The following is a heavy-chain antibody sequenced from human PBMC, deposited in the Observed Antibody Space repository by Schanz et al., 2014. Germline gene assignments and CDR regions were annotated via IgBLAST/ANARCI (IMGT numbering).Heavy chain of an antibody. CDR1: GFTFSDYY. CDR3: ATEGPRGTRHPINYYYAMDN. CDR2: ISSSSSYT. J-gene: IGHJ6*02. D-gene: IGHD6-6*01. V-gene: IGHV3-11*06. Sequence: VQLVESGGGLVKPGGSLRLSCAASGFTFSDYYMSWIRQAPGKGLEWVSYISSSSSYTNYADSVKGRFTISRDNAKNSLYLQMNRLRAEDTAVYYCATEGPRGTRHPINYYYAMDNWGQGTKVTV.